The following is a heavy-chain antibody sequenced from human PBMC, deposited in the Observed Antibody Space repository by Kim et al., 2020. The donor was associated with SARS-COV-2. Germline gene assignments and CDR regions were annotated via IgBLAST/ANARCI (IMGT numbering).Heavy chain of an antibody. CDR3: ARSPSGSYYSNFDY. Sequence: AQKFQGRVTITADESTSTAYMELSSLRSEDTAVYYCARSPSGSYYSNFDYWGQGTLVTVSS. J-gene: IGHJ4*02. V-gene: IGHV1-69*01. D-gene: IGHD1-26*01.